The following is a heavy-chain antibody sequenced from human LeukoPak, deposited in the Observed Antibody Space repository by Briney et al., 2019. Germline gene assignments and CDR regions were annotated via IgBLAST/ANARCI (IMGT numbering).Heavy chain of an antibody. CDR1: GGSFSGYY. D-gene: IGHD1-26*01. J-gene: IGHJ6*02. CDR2: INHSGST. V-gene: IGHV4-34*01. CDR3: AGVGAAVDYYYYGMDV. Sequence: SETLSLTCAVYGGSFSGYYWSWIRQPPGKGLEWTGEINHSGSTNYNPSLKSRVTISVDTSKNQFSLKLSSVTAADTAVYYCAGVGAAVDYYYYGMDVWGQGTTVTVSS.